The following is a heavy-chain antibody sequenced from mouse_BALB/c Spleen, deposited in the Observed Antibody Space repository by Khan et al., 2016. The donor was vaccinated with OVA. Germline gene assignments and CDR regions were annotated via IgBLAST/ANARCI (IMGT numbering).Heavy chain of an antibody. D-gene: IGHD1-1*01. Sequence: QVQLKESGPGLVAPSQSLSITCTVSGFSLTTYGVHWVRQPPGKGLEWLGVIWAGGSTNYNSALMSRLSISKDNSKSQAVLNMNSLQTDDTAKYYCAIAYYYGAWFAYWGQGTLVTVSA. CDR1: GFSLTTYG. V-gene: IGHV2-9*02. CDR2: IWAGGST. J-gene: IGHJ3*01. CDR3: AIAYYYGAWFAY.